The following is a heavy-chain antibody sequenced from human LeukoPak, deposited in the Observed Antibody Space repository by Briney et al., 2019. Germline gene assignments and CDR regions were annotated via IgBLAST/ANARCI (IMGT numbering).Heavy chain of an antibody. CDR1: GSTFSRYA. Sequence: QPGGSLRLSCAASGSTFSRYAMSWVRQAPGKGLEWLSAISESDGSTYYADSVKGRFTISRDNAKNSLYLQMNSLRAEDTAVYYCARDFRWELLLDYYYYGMDVWGQGTTVTVSS. CDR3: ARDFRWELLLDYYYYGMDV. CDR2: ISESDGST. V-gene: IGHV3-23*01. D-gene: IGHD1-26*01. J-gene: IGHJ6*02.